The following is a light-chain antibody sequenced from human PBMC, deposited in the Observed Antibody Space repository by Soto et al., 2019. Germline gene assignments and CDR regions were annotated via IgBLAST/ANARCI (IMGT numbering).Light chain of an antibody. J-gene: IGKJ2*01. V-gene: IGKV3-20*01. CDR1: QSINNNY. CDR2: GSS. CDR3: HQYGSSPPYT. Sequence: EVVLTQSPGTLSLSPGERATLSCRASQSINNNYLAWYQQRPGQAPRLLIYGSSDRATGIPDRFSGSGSGTDFTLTISRLEPKDFAVYYCHQYGSSPPYTFGQGTKLEI.